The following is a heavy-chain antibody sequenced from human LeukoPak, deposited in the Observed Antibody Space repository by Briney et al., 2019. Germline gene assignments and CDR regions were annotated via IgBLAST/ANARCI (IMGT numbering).Heavy chain of an antibody. V-gene: IGHV3-48*01. D-gene: IGHD3-3*01. Sequence: PGGSLRLSCAASGFTFGSYSMNWVRQAPGQGLEWISDITSGSNTIYYADSVKGRFTISRDNAKNSLYLQMNSLRAEDTAVNYCASEDGVVIAVGYYYYMDVWGKRTTVTVSS. CDR2: ITSGSNTI. CDR3: ASEDGVVIAVGYYYYMDV. CDR1: GFTFGSYS. J-gene: IGHJ6*03.